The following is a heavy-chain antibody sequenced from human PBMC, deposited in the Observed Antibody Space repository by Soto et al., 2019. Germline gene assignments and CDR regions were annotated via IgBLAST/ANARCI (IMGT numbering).Heavy chain of an antibody. Sequence: ASVKVSCKASGYTFTSCARHWVRHAPGQRLEWMGWINAGNGNTKYSQKFQGRVTITRDTSASTAYMELSSLRSEDTAVYYCARGSDYGDSAGAFDIWGQGTMVTVSS. CDR2: INAGNGNT. D-gene: IGHD4-17*01. CDR3: ARGSDYGDSAGAFDI. J-gene: IGHJ3*02. CDR1: GYTFTSCA. V-gene: IGHV1-3*01.